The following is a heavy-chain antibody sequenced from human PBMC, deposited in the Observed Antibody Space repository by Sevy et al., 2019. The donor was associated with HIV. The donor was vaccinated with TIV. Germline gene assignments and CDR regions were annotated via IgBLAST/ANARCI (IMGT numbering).Heavy chain of an antibody. D-gene: IGHD2-21*01. CDR3: AGGLTRPRGAVIPDH. J-gene: IGHJ4*02. Sequence: SETLSLTCTVSGGSISSYYWSWIRQPPGKGLEWIGYIFYSGSTNYNPSLKSRVTISVDTSKNQFSLKLSSLTAADTAVYYCAGGLTRPRGAVIPDHWGQGTLVTVSS. CDR2: IFYSGST. CDR1: GGSISSYY. V-gene: IGHV4-59*03.